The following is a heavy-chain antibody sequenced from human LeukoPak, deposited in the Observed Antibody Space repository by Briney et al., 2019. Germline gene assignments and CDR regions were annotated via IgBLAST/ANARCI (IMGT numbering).Heavy chain of an antibody. CDR3: ARRRAVAGYYYFDY. J-gene: IGHJ4*02. CDR1: GYSYTNYW. V-gene: IGHV5-51*01. D-gene: IGHD6-19*01. Sequence: GESVKISCKGSGYSYTNYWIGWVRQVPGKGLEWMGIIYPPDSNTRYSPSFQGQVTISADKSISTAYLQWSSLKASDTAIYYCARRRAVAGYYYFDYWGQGTLVTVSS. CDR2: IYPPDSNT.